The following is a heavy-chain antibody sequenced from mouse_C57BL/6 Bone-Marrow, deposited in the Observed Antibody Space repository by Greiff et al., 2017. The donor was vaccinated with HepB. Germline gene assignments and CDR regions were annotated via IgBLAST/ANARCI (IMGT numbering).Heavy chain of an antibody. J-gene: IGHJ3*01. CDR1: GYAFSSSW. CDR2: IYPGDGDT. Sequence: VMLVESGPELVKPGASVKISCKASGYAFSSSWMNWVKQRPGKGLEWIGRIYPGDGDTNYNGKFKGKATLTADKSSSTAYMQLSSLTSEDSAVYFCARSPLITTPAWFAYWGQGTLVTVSA. CDR3: ARSPLITTPAWFAY. V-gene: IGHV1-82*01. D-gene: IGHD1-1*01.